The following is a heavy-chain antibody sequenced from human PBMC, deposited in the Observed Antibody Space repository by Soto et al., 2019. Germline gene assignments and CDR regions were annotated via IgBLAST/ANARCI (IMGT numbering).Heavy chain of an antibody. D-gene: IGHD2-2*01. CDR1: GFTFDDYA. CDR3: ARSDWEYCSSTSCYYS. J-gene: IGHJ4*02. CDR2: INWDGGST. Sequence: GGSLRRSCAASGFTFDDYAMNWVRQAPGKGLEWVSGINWDGGSTTYADSVKGRFTISRDNAKNSLYLQMNSLRAEDTALYYCARSDWEYCSSTSCYYSWGQGTLVTVSS. V-gene: IGHV3-20*04.